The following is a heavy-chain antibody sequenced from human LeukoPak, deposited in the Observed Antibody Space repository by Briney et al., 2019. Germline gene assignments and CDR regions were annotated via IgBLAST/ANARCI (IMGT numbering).Heavy chain of an antibody. Sequence: GGSLRLSCAASGFTFSSYGMHWVRQAPGKGLEWVALISYDGSNKYYADSVKGRFTISRDNSKNTLYLQMNSLRAEDTAVYYCAKDRHGDYVSFIDYWGQGTLVTVSS. V-gene: IGHV3-30*18. CDR3: AKDRHGDYVSFIDY. J-gene: IGHJ4*02. D-gene: IGHD4-17*01. CDR2: ISYDGSNK. CDR1: GFTFSSYG.